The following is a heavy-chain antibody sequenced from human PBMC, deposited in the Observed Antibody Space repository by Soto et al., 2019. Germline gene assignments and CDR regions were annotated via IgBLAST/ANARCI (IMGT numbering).Heavy chain of an antibody. D-gene: IGHD2-2*01. CDR2: ISASGDRT. CDR3: AKILATSDYYWYGLDV. V-gene: IGHV3-23*04. J-gene: IGHJ6*02. CDR1: GFTFSSYA. Sequence: VQLVESGGGVVQPGRSLRLSCAASGFTFSSYAMDWVRQAPGKGLESIASISASGDRTYYADSVKGRFTISRDNSKNLLFLQMNSLRAEDTAVYYCAKILATSDYYWYGLDVWGQGAAVTVSS.